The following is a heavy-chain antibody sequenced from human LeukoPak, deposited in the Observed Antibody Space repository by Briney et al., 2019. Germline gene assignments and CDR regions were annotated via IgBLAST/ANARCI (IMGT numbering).Heavy chain of an antibody. CDR3: SRNGKWSGPNDY. D-gene: IGHD3-3*01. J-gene: IGHJ4*02. V-gene: IGHV3-11*04. Sequence: GGSLRLSCAASEFSVGSNYMTWVRQAPGKGLEWVSYISSGGSNIYDADSVRGRFTISRDNTKNSLYLQMNSLRAEDTAVYYCSRNGKWSGPNDYWGQGTLVTVSS. CDR1: EFSVGSNY. CDR2: ISSGGSNI.